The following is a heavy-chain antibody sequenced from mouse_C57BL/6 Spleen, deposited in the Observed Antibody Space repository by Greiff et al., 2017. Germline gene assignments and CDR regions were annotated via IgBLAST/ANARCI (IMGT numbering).Heavy chain of an antibody. CDR1: GYTFTSYW. V-gene: IGHV1-55*01. CDR2: IYPGSGST. J-gene: IGHJ2*01. D-gene: IGHD1-1*01. Sequence: QVQLKQPGAELVKPGASVKMSCKASGYTFTSYWITWVKQRPGQGLEWIGDIYPGSGSTNYNEKFKSKATLTVDTSSSTAYMQLSSLTSEDSAVYYCARGYGRKDYFDYWGQGTTLTVSS. CDR3: ARGYGRKDYFDY.